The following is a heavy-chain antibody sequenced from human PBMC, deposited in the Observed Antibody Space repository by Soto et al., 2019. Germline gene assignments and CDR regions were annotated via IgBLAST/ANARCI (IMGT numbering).Heavy chain of an antibody. J-gene: IGHJ4*02. CDR2: IYWDDDK. CDR3: AHRVLRTVFGLVTTTAIYFDF. Sequence: QITLKESGPTVVKPTETLTLTCTFSGFSLTTSGVGVGWVRQSPGKAPEWLALIYWDDDKPYSTSLNSSLISTKETSKNQVVLTMANVDPADTATYYCAHRVLRTVFGLVTTTAIYFDFWGPGTPVVVSS. CDR1: GFSLTTSGVG. D-gene: IGHD3-3*01. V-gene: IGHV2-5*02.